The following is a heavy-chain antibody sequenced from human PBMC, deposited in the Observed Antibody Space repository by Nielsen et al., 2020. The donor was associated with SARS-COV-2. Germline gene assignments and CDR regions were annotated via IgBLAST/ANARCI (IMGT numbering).Heavy chain of an antibody. J-gene: IGHJ3*02. D-gene: IGHD2-15*01. Sequence: GESLKISCAASGFTFSSYWMSWVRQAPGKGLEWVANIKQDGSEKYYVDSVKGRFTISRDNAKNSLYLQMNSLRAEDTAVYSCASRYCSGGSCYPDAFDIWGQGTMVTVSS. CDR1: GFTFSSYW. V-gene: IGHV3-7*03. CDR3: ASRYCSGGSCYPDAFDI. CDR2: IKQDGSEK.